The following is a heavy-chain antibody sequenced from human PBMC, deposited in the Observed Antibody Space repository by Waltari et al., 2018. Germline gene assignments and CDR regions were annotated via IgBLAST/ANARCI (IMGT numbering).Heavy chain of an antibody. J-gene: IGHJ6*02. CDR3: ARDRFGDGMDV. D-gene: IGHD3-10*01. CDR1: GGSISSGSYY. CDR2: IYTSGST. Sequence: VQLQESGPGLVKPSQTLSLTCTVSGGSISSGSYYWSWIRQPAGKGLEWIGRIYTSGSTNYNPSLKSRVTISVDTSKNQFSLKLSSVTAADTAVYYCARDRFGDGMDVWGQGTTVTVSS. V-gene: IGHV4-61*02.